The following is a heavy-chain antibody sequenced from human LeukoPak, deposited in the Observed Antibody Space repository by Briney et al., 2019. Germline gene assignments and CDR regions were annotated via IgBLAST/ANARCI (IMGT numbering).Heavy chain of an antibody. Sequence: GGSLRLSCAASGFTFDHYAMHWVRQAPGKGLELVSLITGDGSSTYYADSVKGRFTISRDNSKNSLYLQMSSLRTEDIALYYCAKDMGDYYGSGSYPLFHYWGQGTLVTVSS. D-gene: IGHD3-10*01. CDR2: ITGDGSST. CDR3: AKDMGDYYGSGSYPLFHY. CDR1: GFTFDHYA. V-gene: IGHV3-43*02. J-gene: IGHJ4*02.